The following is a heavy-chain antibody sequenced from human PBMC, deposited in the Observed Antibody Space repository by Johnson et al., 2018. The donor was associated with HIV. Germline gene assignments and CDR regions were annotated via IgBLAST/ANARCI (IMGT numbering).Heavy chain of an antibody. Sequence: VQLVESGGDLVQPGGSLKLSCAASAFSFSDSAIHWVRQASGKGLEWVGRIRSKTDGGTTEYAAPVKGRFTIPRDDSKNTLYLQMNSLKTEDTAVYYCSTDVTDTVTTYYNAFDVWGQGTMVTVSS. V-gene: IGHV3-15*01. CDR3: STDVTDTVTTYYNAFDV. D-gene: IGHD4-11*01. CDR2: IRSKTDGGTT. J-gene: IGHJ3*01. CDR1: AFSFSDSA.